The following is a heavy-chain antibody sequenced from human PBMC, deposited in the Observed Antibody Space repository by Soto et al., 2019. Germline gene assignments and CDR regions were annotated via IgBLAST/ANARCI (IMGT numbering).Heavy chain of an antibody. CDR2: CAGNFVTL. CDR1: GFTFSNHL. V-gene: IGHV3-23*01. CDR3: VREGRLGVEGFDV. Sequence: EVHLLESGGGLVQPGGSLTLSCAASGFTFSNHLIHWVRQAAGDGLVWVSGCAGNFVTLLYADSVKGRFTISRDNSRNTSDLQMNTLRAEDTAIYYCVREGRLGVEGFDVGGQGRRTTVSS. J-gene: IGHJ4*02. D-gene: IGHD1-26*01.